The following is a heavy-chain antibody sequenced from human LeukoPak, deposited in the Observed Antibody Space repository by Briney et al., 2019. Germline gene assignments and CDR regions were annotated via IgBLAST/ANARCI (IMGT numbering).Heavy chain of an antibody. CDR3: ARPFTGYSGFDY. CDR2: MNPNSGNT. Sequence: SVKVSCLPSGYTLTSYVINWVGPATGQGVEWVGWMNPNSGNTGYAQKFQCRVTMTRNTTISTAYMELSSLRSEDTAVYYCARPFTGYSGFDYWGQGTLVTVSS. D-gene: IGHD5-12*01. V-gene: IGHV1-8*01. CDR1: GYTLTSYV. J-gene: IGHJ4*02.